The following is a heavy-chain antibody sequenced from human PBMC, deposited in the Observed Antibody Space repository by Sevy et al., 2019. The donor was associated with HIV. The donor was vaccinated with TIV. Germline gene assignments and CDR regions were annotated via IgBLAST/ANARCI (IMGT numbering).Heavy chain of an antibody. J-gene: IGHJ4*02. CDR2: IYYTGSS. CDR3: ARGGPIQHLVDDFDF. Sequence: SETLSLTCTVSGVSISPYYWTWVRQPPGKGLEWIVYIYYTGSSDYNSSLKSRVTTSVVNSNNEFSLRLTYVTAADTGIDYWARGGPIQHLVDDFDFWGQGTLVTVSS. CDR1: GVSISPYY. V-gene: IGHV4-59*01. D-gene: IGHD2-8*02.